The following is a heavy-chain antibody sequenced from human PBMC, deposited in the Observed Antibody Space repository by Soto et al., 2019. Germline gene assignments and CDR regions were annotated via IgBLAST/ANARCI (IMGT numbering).Heavy chain of an antibody. CDR3: ARGGTDYDILTGYYGD. Sequence: WASVKVSCKASGGTFSSYAISWVRQAPGQGLEWMGGIIPIFGTANYAQKFQGRVTITADESTSTAYMELSSLRSEDTAVYYCARGGTDYDILTGYYGDWGQGTLVTVSS. J-gene: IGHJ4*02. CDR1: GGTFSSYA. V-gene: IGHV1-69*13. CDR2: IIPIFGTA. D-gene: IGHD3-9*01.